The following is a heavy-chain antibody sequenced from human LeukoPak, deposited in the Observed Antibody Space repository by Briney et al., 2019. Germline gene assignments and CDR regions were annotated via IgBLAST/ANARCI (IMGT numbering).Heavy chain of an antibody. Sequence: SETLSLTCTVSGGSVSSGSYFWSWIRQPPGRGLEWIGYVYFSGSTKYNPSLESRVTMSVDTSKNQFSLKLSSAIAADTAVYYCARVSGSGWFDCWGQGTLVTVSS. CDR1: GGSVSSGSYF. CDR3: ARVSGSGWFDC. CDR2: VYFSGST. J-gene: IGHJ4*02. V-gene: IGHV4-61*01. D-gene: IGHD6-19*01.